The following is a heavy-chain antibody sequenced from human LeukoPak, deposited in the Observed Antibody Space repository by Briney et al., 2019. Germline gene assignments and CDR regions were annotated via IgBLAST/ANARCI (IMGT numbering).Heavy chain of an antibody. Sequence: PGGSLRLSCAASGFTFSSYAMPWVRQAPGKGLEWVAVISYDESNKYYADSVKGRFTISRDNSKNTLYLQMNSLRAEDTAVYYCAREDGYKYTGSFDYWGQGTLVTVSS. D-gene: IGHD5-12*01. J-gene: IGHJ4*02. CDR1: GFTFSSYA. V-gene: IGHV3-30-3*01. CDR2: ISYDESNK. CDR3: AREDGYKYTGSFDY.